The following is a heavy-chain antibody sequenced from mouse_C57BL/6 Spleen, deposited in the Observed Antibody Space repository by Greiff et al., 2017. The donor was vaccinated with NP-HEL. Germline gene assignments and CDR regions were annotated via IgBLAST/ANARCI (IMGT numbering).Heavy chain of an antibody. CDR1: GYTFTDYE. CDR3: TKPFYFDY. CDR2: IDPETGGT. Sequence: VKLMESGAELVRPGASVTLSCKASGYTFTDYEMHWVKQTPVHGLEWIGAIDPETGGTAYNQKFKGKAILTADKSSSTAYMELRILTSEDSAVYYCTKPFYFDYWGQGTTLTVSS. J-gene: IGHJ2*01. V-gene: IGHV1-15*01.